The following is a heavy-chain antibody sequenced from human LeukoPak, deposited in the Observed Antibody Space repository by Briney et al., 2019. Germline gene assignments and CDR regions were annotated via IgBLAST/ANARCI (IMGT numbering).Heavy chain of an antibody. CDR3: AKDYCSSTSCYTDY. CDR1: GFTFDNYA. J-gene: IGHJ4*02. Sequence: GGSLRLSCAASGFTFDNYAMHWVRQAPGKGLEWVSGISWNSGSIGYADSVKGRFTISRDNARNSLYLQMNSLRAEDTALYFCAKDYCSSTSCYTDYWGQGTLVTVSS. V-gene: IGHV3-9*01. CDR2: ISWNSGSI. D-gene: IGHD2-2*02.